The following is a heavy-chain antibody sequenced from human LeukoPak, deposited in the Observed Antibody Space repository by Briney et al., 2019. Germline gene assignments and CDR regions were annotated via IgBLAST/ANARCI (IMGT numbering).Heavy chain of an antibody. CDR3: ARDHRYCSSTSCYVYFDY. D-gene: IGHD2-2*01. CDR1: GFTVSSNY. Sequence: GGSLRLSCAASGFTVSSNYMSWVRQAPGKGLEWVSVIYSGGSTYYADSVKGRFTISRDNSKNTLYLQMNSLRAEDTAAYYCARDHRYCSSTSCYVYFDYWGQGTLVTVSS. V-gene: IGHV3-66*02. J-gene: IGHJ4*02. CDR2: IYSGGST.